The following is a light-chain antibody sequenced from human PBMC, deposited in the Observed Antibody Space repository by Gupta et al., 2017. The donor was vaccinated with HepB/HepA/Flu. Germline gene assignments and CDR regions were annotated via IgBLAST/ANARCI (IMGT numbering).Light chain of an antibody. CDR1: QGIGNR. J-gene: IGKJ1*01. Sequence: DIQMTQSPSSLSASEGDTISITCRASQGIGNRLAWYQQKPNKAPKSLIYAASTLQSGVPSRFSGSGSGTDFTLTIGNLQPEDFTIYYCQQYNSYPWTFGQGTXVEF. CDR3: QQYNSYPWT. CDR2: AAS. V-gene: IGKV1D-16*01.